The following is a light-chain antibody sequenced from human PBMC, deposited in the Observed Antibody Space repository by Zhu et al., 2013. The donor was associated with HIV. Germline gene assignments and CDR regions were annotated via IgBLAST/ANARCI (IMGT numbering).Light chain of an antibody. V-gene: IGLV3-19*01. Sequence: SSELTQDPAVSVTLGQTVRITCQGDSLKTYYAAWYHKKPGQAPILLIYGKDFRPSGIPGRFSGSNSGYTSSLTITGAQAEDEGDYYCSSRDTSGKVVVFGGGTTLTVL. CDR3: SSRDTSGKVVV. CDR1: SLKTYY. CDR2: GKD. J-gene: IGLJ2*01.